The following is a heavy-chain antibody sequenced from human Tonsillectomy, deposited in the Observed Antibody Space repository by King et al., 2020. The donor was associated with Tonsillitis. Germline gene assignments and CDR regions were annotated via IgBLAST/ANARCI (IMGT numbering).Heavy chain of an antibody. CDR3: ARLYNSSNY. D-gene: IGHD6-6*01. J-gene: IGHJ4*02. CDR1: GFTFSDYG. Sequence: VQLVESGGGVVQPGRSLRLSCAASGFTFSDYGIHWVRQAPGKGLEWVAVISYDGSNQNYADSVEGRFTISRDNSKNTPSLQMNSLGTEDTAVYYCARLYNSSNYWGQGTLVTVSS. V-gene: IGHV3-30*03. CDR2: ISYDGSNQ.